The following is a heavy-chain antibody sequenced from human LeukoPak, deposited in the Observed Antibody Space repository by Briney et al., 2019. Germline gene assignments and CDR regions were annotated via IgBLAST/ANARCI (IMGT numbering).Heavy chain of an antibody. D-gene: IGHD6-13*01. CDR3: AKAQDPIAAAGTSPFDY. Sequence: GGSLRLSCAASGFIFSSQALSWVRQAPGKGLEWVSSVSGNGGDIYYTDSVKGRFTISRDNSKNTLSLQMNSLRAEDTAVYYCAKAQDPIAAAGTSPFDYWGQGTLVTVSS. CDR1: GFIFSSQA. CDR2: VSGNGGDI. V-gene: IGHV3-23*01. J-gene: IGHJ4*02.